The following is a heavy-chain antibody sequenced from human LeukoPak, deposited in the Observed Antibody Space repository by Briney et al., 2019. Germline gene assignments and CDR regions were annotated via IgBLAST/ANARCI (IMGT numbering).Heavy chain of an antibody. V-gene: IGHV4-34*01. CDR3: ARGVAYDSSGYSLSWFDP. CDR1: GGSFSGYY. Sequence: SETLSLTCAVYGGSFSGYYWSWIRQPPGKGLEWIGEVNHSGSTNYNPSLKSRVTISVDTSKNQFSLKLSSVTAADTAVYYCARGVAYDSSGYSLSWFDPWGQGTLVTVSS. J-gene: IGHJ5*02. D-gene: IGHD3-22*01. CDR2: VNHSGST.